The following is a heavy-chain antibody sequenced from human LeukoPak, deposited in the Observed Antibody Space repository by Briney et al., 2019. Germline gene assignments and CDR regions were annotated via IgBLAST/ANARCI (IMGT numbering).Heavy chain of an antibody. CDR2: IYYSGST. V-gene: IGHV4-59*08. CDR3: ARHGIVVVPAASNLRGHWFDP. Sequence: SETLSLTCTVSGGSISSYYWSWLRQPPGKGLEWIGYIYYSGSTNYNPSLKSRVTISVDTSKNQFSLKLSSVTAADTAVYYCARHGIVVVPAASNLRGHWFDPWGQGTLVTVSS. D-gene: IGHD2-2*01. J-gene: IGHJ5*02. CDR1: GGSISSYY.